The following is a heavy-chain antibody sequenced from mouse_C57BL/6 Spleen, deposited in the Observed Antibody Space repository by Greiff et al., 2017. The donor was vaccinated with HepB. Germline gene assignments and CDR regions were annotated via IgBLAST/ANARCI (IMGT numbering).Heavy chain of an antibody. J-gene: IGHJ2*01. CDR1: GYAFSSYW. CDR2: IYPGDGDT. V-gene: IGHV1-80*01. Sequence: VQLQQSGAELVKPGASVKISCKASGYAFSSYWMNWVKQRPGKGLEWIGQIYPGDGDTNYNGKFKGKATLTADKSSSTAYMQLSSLTSEDSAVYFCARCGGTRYYFDYWGQGTTLTVSS. D-gene: IGHD3-3*01. CDR3: ARCGGTRYYFDY.